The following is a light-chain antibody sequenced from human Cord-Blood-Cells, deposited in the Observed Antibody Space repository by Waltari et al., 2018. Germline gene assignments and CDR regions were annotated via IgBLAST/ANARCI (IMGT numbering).Light chain of an antibody. CDR2: GAS. CDR1: QSVSSSY. CDR3: HQYGSSPLFT. Sequence: EIVLTQSPGTLSLSPGERATLSCRASQSVSSSYLAWYQQKPGQAPRLLIYGASSMATGIPDRVSGSGSGTDFTLTISRLEPEDFAVYYCHQYGSSPLFTFGPGTKVDIK. V-gene: IGKV3-20*01. J-gene: IGKJ3*01.